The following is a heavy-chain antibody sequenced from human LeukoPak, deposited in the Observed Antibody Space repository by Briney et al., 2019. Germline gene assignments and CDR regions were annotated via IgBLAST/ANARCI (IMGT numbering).Heavy chain of an antibody. D-gene: IGHD1-26*01. J-gene: IGHJ4*02. CDR1: GGTFSSYA. CDR2: IIPIFGTS. Sequence: SVKVSCKASGGTFSSYAISWVRQAPGQGLEWMGGIIPIFGTSNYAQKFQGRVTITADESTSTAYMELSSLRSEDTAVYYCARGSGSRKGFDYWGQGTLVTVSS. V-gene: IGHV1-69*13. CDR3: ARGSGSRKGFDY.